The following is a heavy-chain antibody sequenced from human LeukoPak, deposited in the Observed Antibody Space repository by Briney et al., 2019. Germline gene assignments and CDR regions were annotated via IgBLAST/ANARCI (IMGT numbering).Heavy chain of an antibody. Sequence: GASVKVSCKASGYAFTTFGITWVRQAPGQGLEWMGWISTYNGNTNYAQNLQGRVTMTTDTSTSTAYMGLRSLTSDDTAVYYCARVGADCSDGNCYWGQGTLVTVSS. CDR3: ARVGADCSDGNCY. CDR1: GYAFTTFG. J-gene: IGHJ4*02. V-gene: IGHV1-18*01. D-gene: IGHD2-15*01. CDR2: ISTYNGNT.